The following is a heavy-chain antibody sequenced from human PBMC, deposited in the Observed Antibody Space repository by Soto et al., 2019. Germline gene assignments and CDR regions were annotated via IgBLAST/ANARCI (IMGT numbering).Heavy chain of an antibody. J-gene: IGHJ6*02. CDR1: GFTFSSYG. V-gene: IGHV3-30*18. CDR3: AKPREQLAYYYYGMDV. Sequence: GGSLRLSCAASGFTFSSYGMHWVRQAPGKGLEWVAVISYDGSNKYYADSVKGRFTISRDNSKNTLYLQMNSLRAEDTAVYYCAKPREQLAYYYYGMDVWGQGTTVTVYS. D-gene: IGHD6-6*01. CDR2: ISYDGSNK.